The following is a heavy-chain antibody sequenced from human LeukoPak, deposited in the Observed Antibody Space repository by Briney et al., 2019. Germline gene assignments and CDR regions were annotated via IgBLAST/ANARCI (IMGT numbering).Heavy chain of an antibody. Sequence: ASVKVSCKASGYTFTGYYMRWVRQAPGQGLEWMGWINPNSGGTNYAQKFQGRVTMTRDTSISTAYMELSRLRSDDTAVYYCARGVGATTAAFDYWGQGTLVTVSS. CDR3: ARGVGATTAAFDY. CDR2: INPNSGGT. D-gene: IGHD1-26*01. V-gene: IGHV1-2*02. J-gene: IGHJ4*02. CDR1: GYTFTGYY.